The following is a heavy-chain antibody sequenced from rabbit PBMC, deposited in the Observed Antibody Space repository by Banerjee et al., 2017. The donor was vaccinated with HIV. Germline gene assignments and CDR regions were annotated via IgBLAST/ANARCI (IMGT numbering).Heavy chain of an antibody. CDR3: ARDLAGVIGWNFNL. J-gene: IGHJ4*01. CDR2: IYAGSSGTT. V-gene: IGHV1S45*01. CDR1: GFSFSGTYW. Sequence: QEQLEESGGDLVKPEGSLTLTCTASGFSFSGTYWICWVRQAPGKGLEWIACIYAGSSGTTYYASWVNGRFTISKTSSTTVTLQMTSLTAADTATYFCARDLAGVIGWNFNLWGPGTLVTVS. D-gene: IGHD4-1*01.